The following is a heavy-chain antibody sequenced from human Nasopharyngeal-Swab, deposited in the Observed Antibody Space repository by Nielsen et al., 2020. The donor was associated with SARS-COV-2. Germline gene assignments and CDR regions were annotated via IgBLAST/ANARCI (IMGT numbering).Heavy chain of an antibody. CDR3: ARSPHYYYYMDV. Sequence: PGKGLQWIGSVYYTRSTYYNPSLKSRVTISVDTSQNQFSLKLRSATAADTAVYYCARSPHYYYYMDVWGTGTTVTVSS. V-gene: IGHV4-39*01. CDR2: VYYTRST. J-gene: IGHJ6*03.